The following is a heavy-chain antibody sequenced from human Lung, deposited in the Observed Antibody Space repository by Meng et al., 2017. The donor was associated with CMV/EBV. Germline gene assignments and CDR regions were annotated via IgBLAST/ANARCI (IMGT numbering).Heavy chain of an antibody. J-gene: IGHJ6*02. D-gene: IGHD2-2*01. CDR1: GFTFSSYW. CDR2: INQDGSEK. CDR3: ARDQETVGYCGGTSGYSFYYGMDV. Sequence: GESLKISCAASGFTFSSYWMSWVRQAPGKGLEWVANINQDGSEKYYVDSVKGRFTISRDNAKNSLYLQMNSLRAEDTAVYCRARDQETVGYCGGTSGYSFYYGMDVWGQGXTVTVSS. V-gene: IGHV3-7*01.